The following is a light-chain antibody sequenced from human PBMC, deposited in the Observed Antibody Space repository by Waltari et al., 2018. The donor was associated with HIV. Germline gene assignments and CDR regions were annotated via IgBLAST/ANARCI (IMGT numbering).Light chain of an antibody. J-gene: IGLJ2*01. Sequence: QSALTQPRSVSGSPGQSVTLSCTGTSSDGGGYNYLSCYQQHPGKAPKLMIYDGTKRPSGVPDRFSGSKPGNTASVTISGLQAEDEADYYCCSYAGSYPVVFGGGTKLTVL. CDR2: DGT. CDR3: CSYAGSYPVV. V-gene: IGLV2-11*01. CDR1: SSDGGGYNY.